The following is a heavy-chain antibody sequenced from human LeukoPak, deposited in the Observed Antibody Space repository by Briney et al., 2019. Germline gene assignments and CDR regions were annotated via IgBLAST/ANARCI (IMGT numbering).Heavy chain of an antibody. CDR3: ARGAYGDHWAFDI. D-gene: IGHD4-17*01. CDR1: GFSFCVYG. V-gene: IGHV3-30*03. Sequence: HPGRSLRLSCAASGFSFCVYGMHWVRDAPGEGREWVAVILYDGSNKYYADSVKGRFTISRDKSKNTLYLQMNSLRAEDTAVYYSARGAYGDHWAFDIWGQGTMVTVSS. CDR2: ILYDGSNK. J-gene: IGHJ3*02.